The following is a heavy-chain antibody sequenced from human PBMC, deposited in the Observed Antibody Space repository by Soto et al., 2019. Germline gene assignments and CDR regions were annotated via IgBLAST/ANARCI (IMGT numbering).Heavy chain of an antibody. CDR2: ISNGGSDQ. CDR3: AKRFSASWSIES. CDR1: EFTFSTYG. D-gene: IGHD6-13*01. Sequence: QVQLVESGGGVVQPGRSLRLSCAASEFTFSTYGMHWVRQAPGKGLEWVAVISNGGSDQYYGDSVKGRFTVSRDNSKNTMSLQMNSLRPEDTAIYYCAKRFSASWSIESWGQGTLVIVSS. J-gene: IGHJ5*01. V-gene: IGHV3-30*18.